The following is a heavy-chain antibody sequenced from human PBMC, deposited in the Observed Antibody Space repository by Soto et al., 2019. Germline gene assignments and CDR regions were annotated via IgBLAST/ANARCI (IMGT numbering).Heavy chain of an antibody. V-gene: IGHV1-8*02. CDR1: GYTFTSYD. J-gene: IGHJ4*02. CDR3: AIGRYCNTWSYALDY. D-gene: IGHD2-15*01. CDR2: MNPNSGNT. Sequence: QVQLVQSGAEVKKPGASVRVSCKASGYTFTSYDINWVRQATGQGLEWMGWMNPNSGNTGHAQKFQGRVTMTRNTYXXTVYMELSRLRSADTAVYYCAIGRYCNTWSYALDYWGQGTHGTVSS.